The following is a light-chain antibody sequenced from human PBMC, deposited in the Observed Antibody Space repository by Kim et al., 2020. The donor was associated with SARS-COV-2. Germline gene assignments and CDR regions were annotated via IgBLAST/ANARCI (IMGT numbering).Light chain of an antibody. Sequence: SSELTQDPAVSVALGQTVRITCQGDSLRSYYASWYQQKPGQAPVLVIYGKNNRPSGIPDRFSGSSSGNTASLTSTGAQPEDEADYYCNSRDSSANHLVFGGGTQLTVL. J-gene: IGLJ2*01. CDR2: GKN. CDR1: SLRSYY. V-gene: IGLV3-19*01. CDR3: NSRDSSANHLV.